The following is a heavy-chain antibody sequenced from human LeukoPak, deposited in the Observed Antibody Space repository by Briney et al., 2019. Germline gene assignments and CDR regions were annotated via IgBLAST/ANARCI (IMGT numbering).Heavy chain of an antibody. CDR2: INHSGST. Sequence: PSETLSLTCAVYSGSFNGYYWSWIRQPPGKGLEWIGEINHSGSTNYNPSLRSRVTISVDTSKNQFSLKLSSVTAADTAVYYCARDLRSGNYYSDYWGQGTLVTVSS. D-gene: IGHD3-10*02. CDR1: SGSFNGYY. V-gene: IGHV4-34*01. CDR3: ARDLRSGNYYSDY. J-gene: IGHJ4*02.